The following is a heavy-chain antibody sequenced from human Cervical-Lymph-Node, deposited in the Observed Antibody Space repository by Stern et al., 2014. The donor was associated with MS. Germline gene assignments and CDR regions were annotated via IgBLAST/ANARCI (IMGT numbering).Heavy chain of an antibody. CDR2: IWYDGSTE. CDR3: AKDRGDGYSYYGMDV. V-gene: IGHV3-33*06. D-gene: IGHD3-10*01. Sequence: VQLEESGGGVVQPGRSLRLSCAASGFTFSYFGMHWVRQAPGKGLEWVALIWYDGSTEYYADSVTGRFAISRDSSKNTLYLQMNSLRAEDSAVYYCAKDRGDGYSYYGMDVWGQGTTVIVSS. CDR1: GFTFSYFG. J-gene: IGHJ6*02.